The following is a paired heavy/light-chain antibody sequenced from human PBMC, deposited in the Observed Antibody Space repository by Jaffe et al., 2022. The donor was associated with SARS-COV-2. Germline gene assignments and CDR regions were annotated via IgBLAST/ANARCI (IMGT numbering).Heavy chain of an antibody. V-gene: IGHV3-64D*08. CDR2: VTGDGSWT. CDR1: GFMFNNYS. CDR3: LQWAIDYGDVP. Sequence: EVQLVESGGGLVQPGGSLRLSCSASGFMFNNYSLHWVRQSPGKGLEYISSVTGDGSWTHYADSVKGRFTISRDNSKNTLYLQMRSLRDEDTAVYYCLQWAIDYGDVPWGQGTLVTVSS. J-gene: IGHJ5*02. D-gene: IGHD4-17*01.
Light chain of an antibody. V-gene: IGKV1-5*03. CDR2: KAS. J-gene: IGKJ2*01. Sequence: DIQMTQSPSTLSASVGDRVTITCRPSRSISSWLAWYQQKPGKAPKLLIYKASYLKSGVPSRFSGSGSGTEFTLTISSLQSDDSASYYCQQYNFFPYTFGQGTKLEIK. CDR1: RSISSW. CDR3: QQYNFFPYT.